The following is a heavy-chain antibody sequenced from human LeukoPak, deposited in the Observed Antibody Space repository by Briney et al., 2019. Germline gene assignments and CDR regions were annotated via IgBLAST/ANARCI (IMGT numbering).Heavy chain of an antibody. CDR2: INPKNGAT. D-gene: IGHD3-10*01. CDR1: GYTFSDYY. CDR3: ARVLAYGSGNSNDY. V-gene: IGHV1-2*02. Sequence: ASVKLSCTASGYTFSDYYIHWVRQVPGQGLEWMGWINPKNGATNDAQKFQGRVTMTRDTSISTVYMELSGLRSDDTAVYYCARVLAYGSGNSNDYWGQGTLVIVSS. J-gene: IGHJ4*02.